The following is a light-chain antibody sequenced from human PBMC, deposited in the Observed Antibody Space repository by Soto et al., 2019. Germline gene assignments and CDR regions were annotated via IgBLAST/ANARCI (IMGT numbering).Light chain of an antibody. J-gene: IGLJ2*01. V-gene: IGLV1-47*01. CDR2: RNN. Sequence: QAVVTQPPSASGTPGQRVTISCSGSSSNIGSNYVYWYQQLPGTAPKLLIYRNNQRPSGVPDRFSGSKSGTSASLAISRLRSEDEADYYCAAWDDSLSVVVFGGGTKLTVL. CDR3: AAWDDSLSVVV. CDR1: SSNIGSNY.